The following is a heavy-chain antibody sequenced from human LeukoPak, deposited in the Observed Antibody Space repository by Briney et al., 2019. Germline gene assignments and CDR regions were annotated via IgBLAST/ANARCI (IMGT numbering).Heavy chain of an antibody. CDR1: GGSISSYY. CDR2: IYYSGST. J-gene: IGHJ4*02. CDR3: ASTTGYSSSWYLDY. V-gene: IGHV4-59*08. D-gene: IGHD6-13*01. Sequence: SETLSLTCTVSGGSISSYYWSWIRQPLGKGLEWIGYIYYSGSTNYNPSLKSRVTISVDTSKSQFSLKLSSVTAADTAVYYCASTTGYSSSWYLDYWGQGTLVTVSS.